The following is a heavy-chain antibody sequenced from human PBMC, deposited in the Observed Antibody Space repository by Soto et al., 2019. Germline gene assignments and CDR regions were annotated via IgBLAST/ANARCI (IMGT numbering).Heavy chain of an antibody. Sequence: PGGSLRLSCAASGFTFSSYAMHWVRQAPGKGLEWVAVISYDGSNKYYADSVKGRFTISRDNSKNTLYLQMNSLRAEDTAVYYCAREALLWFGELQPGRYGMDVWAKGPRSPSP. CDR2: ISYDGSNK. J-gene: IGHJ6*02. V-gene: IGHV3-30-3*01. CDR1: GFTFSSYA. D-gene: IGHD3-10*01. CDR3: AREALLWFGELQPGRYGMDV.